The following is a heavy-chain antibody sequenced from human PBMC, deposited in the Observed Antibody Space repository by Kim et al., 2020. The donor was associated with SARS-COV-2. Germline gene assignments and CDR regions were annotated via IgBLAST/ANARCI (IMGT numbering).Heavy chain of an antibody. V-gene: IGHV3-23*01. J-gene: IGHJ4*02. Sequence: GIVGTPYYADSVKGRFTVSRDKSKNTLYLQMNSLRAEDTAVYYCANVVGWGQGTLVTVPS. CDR3: ANVVG. D-gene: IGHD2-15*01. CDR2: GIVGTP.